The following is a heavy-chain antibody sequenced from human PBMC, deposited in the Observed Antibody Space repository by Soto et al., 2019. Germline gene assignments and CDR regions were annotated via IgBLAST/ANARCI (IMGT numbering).Heavy chain of an antibody. CDR2: IYPGDSDT. CDR3: VRRFYGPESRGDLDY. CDR1: GYSFTSYW. D-gene: IGHD3-10*01. J-gene: IGHJ4*02. V-gene: IGHV5-51*01. Sequence: PGEALKISCKGSGYSFTSYWIGWVRQMPGKGLEWMGIIYPGDSDTRYSPSFQGQVTISADESITTAYLQWSSLKASDTAMYYCVRRFYGPESRGDLDYWGQGTLVTVSS.